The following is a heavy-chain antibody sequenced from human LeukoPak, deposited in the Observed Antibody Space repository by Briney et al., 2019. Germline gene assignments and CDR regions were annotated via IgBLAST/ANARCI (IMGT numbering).Heavy chain of an antibody. CDR3: ARDLRKGSYFDC. V-gene: IGHV3-33*01. Sequence: GGSLRLSCAASGFTFSTQGMHWVRQAPGKGLEWVALIWYDGSNKYYADSVKGRFTISRDNSKNTLYLQMNSLRVEDTAVYYCARDLRKGSYFDCWGQGTLVTVS. D-gene: IGHD3-10*01. J-gene: IGHJ4*02. CDR2: IWYDGSNK. CDR1: GFTFSTQG.